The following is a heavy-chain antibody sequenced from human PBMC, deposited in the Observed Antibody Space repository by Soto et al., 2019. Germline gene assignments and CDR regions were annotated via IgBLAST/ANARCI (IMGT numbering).Heavy chain of an antibody. V-gene: IGHV4-59*01. D-gene: IGHD3-10*01. J-gene: IGHJ6*02. CDR2: IYYSGST. CDR3: ARLRGGPIYYGSGSYYNIHYYYYGMDV. CDR1: GGSISSYY. Sequence: SSETLSLTCTVSGGSISSYYWSWIRQPPGKGLEWIGYIYYSGSTNYNPSLKSRVTISVDTSKNQFSLKLSSVTAADTAVYYCARLRGGPIYYGSGSYYNIHYYYYGMDVWGQGTTVTVSS.